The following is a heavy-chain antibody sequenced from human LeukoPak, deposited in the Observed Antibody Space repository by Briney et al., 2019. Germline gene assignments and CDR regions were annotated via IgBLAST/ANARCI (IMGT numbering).Heavy chain of an antibody. CDR2: ISSSGSTI. J-gene: IGHJ6*02. CDR3: ARDLVATPYYYYGMDV. V-gene: IGHV3-48*03. Sequence: PGGSLTLSCTASGLTFSSYEMNWVRQAPGKGLEWVSYISSSGSTIYYADSVKGRFTISRDNAKNSLYLQMNSLRAEDTAVYYCARDLVATPYYYYGMDVWGQGTTVTVSS. D-gene: IGHD5-12*01. CDR1: GLTFSSYE.